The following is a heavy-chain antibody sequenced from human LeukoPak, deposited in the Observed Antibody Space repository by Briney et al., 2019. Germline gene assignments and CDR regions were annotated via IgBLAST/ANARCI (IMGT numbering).Heavy chain of an antibody. J-gene: IGHJ4*02. V-gene: IGHV1-2*06. Sequence: ASVKVSCKASGYTFTGYYMHWVRQAPGLGLEWMGRINTNSGGTNYAQKFQGRVTMTRDTSISTAYMELSRLRSDDTAAYYCARNSGGIVVVPTAAPDYWGQGTLVTVSS. CDR2: INTNSGGT. D-gene: IGHD2-2*01. CDR1: GYTFTGYY. CDR3: ARNSGGIVVVPTAAPDY.